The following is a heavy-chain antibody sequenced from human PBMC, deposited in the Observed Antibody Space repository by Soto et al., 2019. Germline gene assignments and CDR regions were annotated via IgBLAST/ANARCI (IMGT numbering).Heavy chain of an antibody. V-gene: IGHV2-5*02. CDR1: DFSLSTSGVG. CDR2: IYWDNDK. J-gene: IGHJ4*02. CDR3: VYSPGYSYASY. D-gene: IGHD5-18*01. Sequence: QITLKESGPTLVKPTQTLTLTCTFSDFSLSTSGVGVGWIRQPPGKALEWLALIYWDNDKRYSPSLKMSRLTITKDTSKNQVVLTMTNMDPVDTATYYCVYSPGYSYASYWGQGALVTVSS.